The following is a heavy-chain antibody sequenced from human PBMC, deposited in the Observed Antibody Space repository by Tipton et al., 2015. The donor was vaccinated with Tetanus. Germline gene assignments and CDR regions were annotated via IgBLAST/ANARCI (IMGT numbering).Heavy chain of an antibody. CDR3: AGFYYYDSSASGDAFDI. D-gene: IGHD3-22*01. CDR2: IYYSRST. J-gene: IGHJ3*02. V-gene: IGHV4-59*01. CDR1: GGSISSYY. Sequence: TLSLTCTVSGGSISSYYWSWIRQPPAEGLEWIGYIYYSRSTNYNPSLQTRVTISVHTSKYQITLTLSSATAAATAVYYSAGFYYYDSSASGDAFDIWGQGTMVTVSS.